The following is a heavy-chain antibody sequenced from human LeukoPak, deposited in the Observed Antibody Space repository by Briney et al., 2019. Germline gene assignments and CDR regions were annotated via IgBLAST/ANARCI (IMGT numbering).Heavy chain of an antibody. V-gene: IGHV1-2*02. CDR1: GYTFTDYY. J-gene: IGHJ4*02. Sequence: ASVKVSFKASGYTFTDYYMHWVRQAPGQGLEWMGWINVNRGGTNYAQRFQGRVTMTRDTSITTAYMELSRLKSDDTAVYYCARRYCSSTSCYYFDYWGQGTLVTVSS. CDR2: INVNRGGT. CDR3: ARRYCSSTSCYYFDY. D-gene: IGHD2-2*01.